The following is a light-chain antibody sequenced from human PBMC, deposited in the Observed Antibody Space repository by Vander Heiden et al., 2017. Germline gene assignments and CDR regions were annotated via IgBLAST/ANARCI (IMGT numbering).Light chain of an antibody. J-gene: IGKJ5*01. V-gene: IGKV1-27*01. CDR1: QGISNY. Sequence: DSQMTQSPSPLSTSVGDRVTITCRASQGISNYLAWYQQKPGKVPKLLIYAASTLQAGVPSRFSGSGSGTDFTLTISSLQPEDVATYYCQKYNSAPQVTFGQGTRLEIK. CDR3: QKYNSAPQVT. CDR2: AAS.